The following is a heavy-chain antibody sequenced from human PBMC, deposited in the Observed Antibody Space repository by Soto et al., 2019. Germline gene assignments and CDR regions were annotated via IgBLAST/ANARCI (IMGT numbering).Heavy chain of an antibody. D-gene: IGHD1-20*01. CDR2: ISSSSSYI. CDR1: GFTFSSYS. J-gene: IGHJ5*02. V-gene: IGHV3-21*01. CDR3: ARDLITGTTGGWFDP. Sequence: GGSLRLSCAASGFTFSSYSMNCVRQAPGKGLEWVSSISSSSSYIYYADSVKGRFTISRDNAKNSLYLQMNSLRAEDTAVCYCARDLITGTTGGWFDPWGQGTLVTVSS.